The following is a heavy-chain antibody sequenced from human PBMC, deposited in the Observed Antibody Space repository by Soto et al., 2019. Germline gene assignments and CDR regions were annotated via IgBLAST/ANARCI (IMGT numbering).Heavy chain of an antibody. CDR1: GFTFSSYA. CDR3: AKDVGGSYSWASGAYYFDY. Sequence: EVQLLESGGGLVQPGGSLRLSCAASGFTFSSYAMSWVRQAPGKGLEWVSAISGSGGSTYYADSVKGRFTISRDNSKNTLYLQMNSLRAEDTAVYYCAKDVGGSYSWASGAYYFDYWGQGTLVTVSS. D-gene: IGHD1-26*01. J-gene: IGHJ4*02. V-gene: IGHV3-23*01. CDR2: ISGSGGST.